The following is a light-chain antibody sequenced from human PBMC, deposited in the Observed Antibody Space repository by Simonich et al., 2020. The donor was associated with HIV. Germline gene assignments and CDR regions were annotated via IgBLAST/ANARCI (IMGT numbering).Light chain of an antibody. Sequence: QSALAQPASVSGSPGQSITISCTGTSSDVGGYNYVSWYQQHPGKAPKLMIYDVSKQPSGVSNRFSGSKSGNTASLTISWLQAEDEADYYCSSYTSSSALVFGGGTKLTVL. CDR1: SSDVGGYNY. CDR3: SSYTSSSALV. V-gene: IGLV2-14*01. CDR2: DVS. J-gene: IGLJ2*01.